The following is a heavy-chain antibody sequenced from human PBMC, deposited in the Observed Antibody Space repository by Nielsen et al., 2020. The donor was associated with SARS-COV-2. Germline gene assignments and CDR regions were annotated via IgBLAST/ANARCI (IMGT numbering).Heavy chain of an antibody. Sequence: GGSLRLSCVASGFTFSNYGMSWVRQAPGKGLEWVSAISGSGGSTYYADSVKGRFTISRDNSKNTLYLQMNSLRAEDTAVYYCARYVNGMDVWGQGTTVTVSS. J-gene: IGHJ6*02. CDR3: ARYVNGMDV. CDR2: ISGSGGST. CDR1: GFTFSNYG. V-gene: IGHV3-23*01. D-gene: IGHD3-16*01.